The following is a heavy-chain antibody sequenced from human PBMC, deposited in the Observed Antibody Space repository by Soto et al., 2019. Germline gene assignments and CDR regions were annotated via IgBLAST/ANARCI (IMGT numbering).Heavy chain of an antibody. CDR2: ISSSSSYI. V-gene: IGHV3-21*01. J-gene: IGHJ4*02. Sequence: EVQLVESGGGLVKPGGSLRLSCAASGFTFSSYSMNWVRQAPGKGLEWVSSISSSSSYIYYADSVKGRFTISRDNAKNSLYLQMNSLRAEDTAVYYCARDQGLAPPQDNWGQGTLVTVSS. D-gene: IGHD2-15*01. CDR1: GFTFSSYS. CDR3: ARDQGLAPPQDN.